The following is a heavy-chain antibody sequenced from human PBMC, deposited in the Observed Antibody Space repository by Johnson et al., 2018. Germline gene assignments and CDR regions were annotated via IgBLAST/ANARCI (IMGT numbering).Heavy chain of an antibody. V-gene: IGHV4-31*03. CDR1: GGSISSGGYY. Sequence: QVQLQESGPGLVKPSQTLSLTCTVSGGSISSGGYYWSWIRQHPGKGLEWIGYIYYSGSTYYNPSLKSRVTISVDTSKNQFSLKLSSVTAADTAVYYCARVFTQFYDFWSGLMDVWGQGTTVTVSS. CDR3: ARVFTQFYDFWSGLMDV. CDR2: IYYSGST. D-gene: IGHD3-3*01. J-gene: IGHJ6*02.